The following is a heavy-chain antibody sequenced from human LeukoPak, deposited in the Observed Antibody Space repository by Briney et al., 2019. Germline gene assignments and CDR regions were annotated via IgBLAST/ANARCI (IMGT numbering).Heavy chain of an antibody. CDR2: ISSSSSTI. CDR3: ARDTGGMTTVTSFSLGYFDY. Sequence: ASVKVSCKASGYSFTSHYMHWVRQAPGKGLEWVSYISSSSSTIYYADSVKGRFTISRDNAKNSLYLQMNSLRAEDTAVYYCARDTGGMTTVTSFSLGYFDYWGQGTLVTVSS. J-gene: IGHJ4*02. V-gene: IGHV3-48*01. D-gene: IGHD4-17*01. CDR1: GYSFTSHY.